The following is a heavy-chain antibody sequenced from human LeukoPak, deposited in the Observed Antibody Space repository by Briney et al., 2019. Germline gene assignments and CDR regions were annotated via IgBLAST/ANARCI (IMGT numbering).Heavy chain of an antibody. CDR3: AKRGVVIRVILVGFHKEAYYFDS. J-gene: IGHJ4*02. D-gene: IGHD3-22*01. CDR2: ISGSGGTT. CDR1: GITLSNYG. V-gene: IGHV3-23*01. Sequence: GGSLRLSCAVSGITLSNYGMSWVRQAPGKGLEWVAGISGSGGTTNYADSVKGRFTISRDNPKNTLFLHMNSLRAENTAVYFCAKRGVVIRVILVGFHKEAYYFDSWGQGALVTVSS.